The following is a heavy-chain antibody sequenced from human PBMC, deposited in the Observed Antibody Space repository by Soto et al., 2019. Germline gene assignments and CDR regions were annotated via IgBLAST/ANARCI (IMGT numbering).Heavy chain of an antibody. CDR1: GGSISSSSYY. CDR2: IYYSGST. Sequence: SETLSLTCTVSGGSISSSSYYWGWIRQPPGKGLEWIGSIYYSGSTYYHPSLKSRVTISVDTSKNQFSLKLSSVTAADTAVYYCARDRPGYCSGGSCYRAREFDYWGQGTLVTVS. J-gene: IGHJ4*02. V-gene: IGHV4-39*02. CDR3: ARDRPGYCSGGSCYRAREFDY. D-gene: IGHD2-15*01.